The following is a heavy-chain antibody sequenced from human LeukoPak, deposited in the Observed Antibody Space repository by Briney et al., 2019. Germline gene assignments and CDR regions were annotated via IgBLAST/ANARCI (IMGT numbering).Heavy chain of an antibody. V-gene: IGHV4-39*01. CDR3: ARRGYCSSTSCYEYWFDP. CDR1: GGSISSSSYY. CDR2: IYYSGST. J-gene: IGHJ5*02. Sequence: PSETLSLTCTVSGGSISSSSYYWGWIRQPPGKGLEWIGIIYYSGSTYYNPSLKSRLTISVDTSKNQFSLKLSSVTATDTAVYYCARRGYCSSTSCYEYWFDPWGQGTLVTVSS. D-gene: IGHD2-2*01.